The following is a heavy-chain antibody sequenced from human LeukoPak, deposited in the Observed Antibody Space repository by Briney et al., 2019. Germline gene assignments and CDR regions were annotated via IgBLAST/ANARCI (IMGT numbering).Heavy chain of an antibody. CDR3: ARPSGYSSGWTSEVEAFDI. CDR2: IYYSGST. D-gene: IGHD6-19*01. V-gene: IGHV4-39*01. CDR1: GGSISSYY. Sequence: SETLSLTCTVSGGSISSYYWGWIRQPPGKGLEWIGNIYYSGSTYYNPSLKSRVTISVDTSKNQFSLKLSSVTAADTAVYYCARPSGYSSGWTSEVEAFDIWGQGTMVTVSS. J-gene: IGHJ3*02.